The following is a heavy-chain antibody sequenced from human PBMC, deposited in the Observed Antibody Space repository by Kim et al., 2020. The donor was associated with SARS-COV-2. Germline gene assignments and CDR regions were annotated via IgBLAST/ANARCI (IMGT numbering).Heavy chain of an antibody. V-gene: IGHV1-24*01. CDR2: FDPEDGET. CDR1: GYTLTELS. Sequence: ASVKVSCKVSGYTLTELSMHWVRQAPGKGLEWMGGFDPEDGETIYAQKFQGRVTMTEDTSTDTAYMELSSLRSEDTAVYYCATASGYISSWYWPYYYYGMDVWGQGTTVTVSS. CDR3: ATASGYISSWYWPYYYYGMDV. D-gene: IGHD6-13*01. J-gene: IGHJ6*02.